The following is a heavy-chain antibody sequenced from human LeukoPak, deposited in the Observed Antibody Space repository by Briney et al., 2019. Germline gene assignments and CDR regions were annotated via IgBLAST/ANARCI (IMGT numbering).Heavy chain of an antibody. CDR2: IYYSGST. J-gene: IGHJ4*02. V-gene: IGHV4-31*03. Sequence: SETLSLTCTVSGGSISSGGYYWSWIRQHPGKGLEWIGYIYYSGSTYYNPSLKSRVTISVDTSKNQFSLKLSSVTAADTAVYYCARRERWLQSHFDYWGQGTLVTVSS. CDR3: ARRERWLQSHFDY. CDR1: GGSISSGGYY. D-gene: IGHD5-24*01.